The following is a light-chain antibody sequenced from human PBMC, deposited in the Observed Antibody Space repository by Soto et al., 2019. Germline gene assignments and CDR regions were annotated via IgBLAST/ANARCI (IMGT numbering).Light chain of an antibody. V-gene: IGLV1-40*01. J-gene: IGLJ2*01. CDR1: SSNIGAGYD. Sequence: QSVLTQPPSVSGAPGQRVTISCTGSSSNIGAGYDVHWYQQLPGTAPKLLIYGNSNRPSGVPDRFSGYKSGTSASLAITGLQAEYEADYYCQSYDSSLRGSVFGGGTKLTVL. CDR2: GNS. CDR3: QSYDSSLRGSV.